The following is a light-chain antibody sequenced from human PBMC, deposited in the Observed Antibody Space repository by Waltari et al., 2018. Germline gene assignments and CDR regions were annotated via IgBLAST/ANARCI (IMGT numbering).Light chain of an antibody. CDR3: QQYYGTPLT. CDR1: QSVLYSSTNKDY. CDR2: WAS. J-gene: IGKJ4*01. Sequence: DIVMTQSPDSLAVSLRERATINCKSSQSVLYSSTNKDYLAWYQQKPGQPPKLLIYWASTREAGVPDRFRGSGSETEFTLTISSLQAEDVAVYYCQQYYGTPLTFGGGTKVEVK. V-gene: IGKV4-1*01.